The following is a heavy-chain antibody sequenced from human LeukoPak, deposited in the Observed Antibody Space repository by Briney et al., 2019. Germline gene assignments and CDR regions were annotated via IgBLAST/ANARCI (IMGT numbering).Heavy chain of an antibody. CDR2: INPNSGGT. V-gene: IGHV1-2*02. Sequence: ASVKVSCKASGYTFTSYYMHWVRQPPGQGLEWMGWINPNSGGTNYPQKFQGRVTMTRDTSISTAYMEVSSLRSDDTAVYYCARDRPISRLGTDFDYWGQGTQVTVSS. CDR3: ARDRPISRLGTDFDY. J-gene: IGHJ4*02. D-gene: IGHD1-7*01. CDR1: GYTFTSYY.